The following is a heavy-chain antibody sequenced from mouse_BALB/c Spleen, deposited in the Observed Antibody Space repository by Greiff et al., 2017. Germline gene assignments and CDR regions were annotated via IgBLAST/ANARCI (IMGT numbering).Heavy chain of an antibody. CDR2: IRNKANGYTT. J-gene: IGHJ4*01. V-gene: IGHV7-3*02. D-gene: IGHD5-1*01. Sequence: EVKLVESGGGLVQPGGSLRLSCATSGFTFTDYYMSWVRQPPGKALEWLGFIRNKANGYTTEYSASVKGRFTISRDNSQSILYLQMNTLRAEDSATYYCARDSAIQYPYAMDYWGQGTSVTVSS. CDR1: GFTFTDYY. CDR3: ARDSAIQYPYAMDY.